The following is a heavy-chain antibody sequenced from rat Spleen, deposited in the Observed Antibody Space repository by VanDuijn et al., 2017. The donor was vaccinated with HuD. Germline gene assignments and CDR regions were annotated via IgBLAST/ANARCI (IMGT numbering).Heavy chain of an antibody. Sequence: EVQLVKSDGGLVQPGRSLKLSCVVSGFTFSNSGMAWVRQAPTKGLEWVASITNSGDSTYYRDSVKGRFTISRHNAKTTLYLQMDSLRSEDTATYYCTTGVYWGQGVMVTVSS. V-gene: IGHV5-27*01. CDR3: TTGVY. CDR1: GFTFSNSG. J-gene: IGHJ2*01. CDR2: ITNSGDST.